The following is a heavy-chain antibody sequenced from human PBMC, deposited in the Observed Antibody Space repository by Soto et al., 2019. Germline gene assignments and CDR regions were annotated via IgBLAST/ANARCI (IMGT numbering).Heavy chain of an antibody. CDR2: INSDGSST. V-gene: IGHV3-74*01. Sequence: EEQLVESGGGLVQPGGSLRLSCAASVLTLSSHWMHWARQAPGKGLVWVSRINSDGSSTNYADSVKGRFTISRDNAKNTLYLQMNSLRAEDTAVYYCARDRSSGWTTQVDYWGQGTLVTVSS. CDR3: ARDRSSGWTTQVDY. D-gene: IGHD6-19*01. J-gene: IGHJ4*02. CDR1: VLTLSSHW.